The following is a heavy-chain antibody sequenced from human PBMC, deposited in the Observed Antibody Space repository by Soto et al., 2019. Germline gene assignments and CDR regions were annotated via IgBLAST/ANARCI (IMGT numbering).Heavy chain of an antibody. CDR1: GASISSSISY. V-gene: IGHV4-31*02. J-gene: IGHJ4*02. Sequence: SETLSLTCTVSGASISSSISYWGWIRQPPGEGLEWIGYIYYSGSTYYNPSLKSRVTISVDTSKNQFSLKLGSVTAADTAVYYCARAPLNWGQGTLVTVSS. CDR3: ARAPLN. CDR2: IYYSGST.